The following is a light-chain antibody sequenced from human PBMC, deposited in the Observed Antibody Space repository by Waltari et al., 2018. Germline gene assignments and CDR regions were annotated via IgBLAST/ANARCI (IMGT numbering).Light chain of an antibody. Sequence: DIQLTQSPSTLSASVGDRVSITCRASQSIRNWLAWYQQKPGKAPNLLIYKASNLESGVPSMFSGSGSWTEFTLTISSLQPDDFATYYCQQYDSRYTFGQGTKLEIK. CDR2: KAS. CDR3: QQYDSRYT. CDR1: QSIRNW. J-gene: IGKJ2*01. V-gene: IGKV1-5*03.